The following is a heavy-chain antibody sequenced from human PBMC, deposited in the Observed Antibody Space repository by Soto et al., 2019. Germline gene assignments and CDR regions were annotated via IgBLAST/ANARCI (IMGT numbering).Heavy chain of an antibody. J-gene: IGHJ5*02. D-gene: IGHD2-2*01. CDR2: ISGSGGST. V-gene: IGHV3-23*01. CDR1: GFTFSSYG. CDR3: ANGVRDQLLKGYWFDP. Sequence: PAVSLRLSCGASGFTFSSYGMHWVRQAPLKGLEWVSAISGSGGSTYYADYVKGRFTIYRDNSKNTLYLQMNSLRAEDTAVYYCANGVRDQLLKGYWFDPWGQGSLVTVTS.